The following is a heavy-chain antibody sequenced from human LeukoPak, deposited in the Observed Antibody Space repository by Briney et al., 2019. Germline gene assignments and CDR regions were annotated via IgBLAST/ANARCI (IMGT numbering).Heavy chain of an antibody. CDR2: ISYDGSNK. CDR3: ARDSTIRSFDY. CDR1: GFTFSSYA. D-gene: IGHD5-12*01. V-gene: IGHV3-30-3*01. Sequence: GGSLRLSCAASGFTFSSYAMHWVRQAPGKGLEWVAVISYDGSNKYYADSVKGRFTISRDNSKNTLYLQMNSLRAEDTAVYYCARDSTIRSFDYWGQGTLVTVSS. J-gene: IGHJ4*02.